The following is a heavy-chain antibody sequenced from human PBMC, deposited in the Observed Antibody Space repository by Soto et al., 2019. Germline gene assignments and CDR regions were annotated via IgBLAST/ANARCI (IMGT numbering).Heavy chain of an antibody. CDR2: IYNSGST. V-gene: IGHV4-59*01. CDR1: GGSISSYY. D-gene: IGHD4-17*01. Sequence: SETLSLTCTVSGGSISSYYWSWIRQPPGKGLEWIGYIYNSGSTNYNPSLKSRVTISVDTSKNQFSLKLSSVTAADTAVYYCAYGDSRGPFDSWGQGPLVTVSS. CDR3: AYGDSRGPFDS. J-gene: IGHJ4*02.